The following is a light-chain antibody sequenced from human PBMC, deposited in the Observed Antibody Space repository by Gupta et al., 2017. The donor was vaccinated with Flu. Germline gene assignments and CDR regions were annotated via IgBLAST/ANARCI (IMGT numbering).Light chain of an antibody. CDR2: EAS. V-gene: IGKV1-33*01. Sequence: ASVGDRVAITSQASHNISNYLNRYQQKPGKAPKLLIYEASTLEARVQSRISGRASGTDFTLILSSMQPEDFATYYGHRYDILQSTFGQGT. J-gene: IGKJ2*02. CDR1: HNISNY. CDR3: HRYDILQST.